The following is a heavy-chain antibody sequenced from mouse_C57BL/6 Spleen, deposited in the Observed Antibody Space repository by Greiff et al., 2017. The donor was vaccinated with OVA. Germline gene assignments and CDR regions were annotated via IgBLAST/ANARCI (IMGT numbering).Heavy chain of an antibody. CDR2: IYPGNSDT. CDR3: SSLITTVVATGRGYFDY. D-gene: IGHD1-1*01. J-gene: IGHJ2*01. CDR1: GYTFTSYW. V-gene: IGHV1-5*01. Sequence: VQLQQSGTVLARPGASVKMSCKTSGYTFTSYWMHWVKQRPGQGLEWIGAIYPGNSDTSYNQKFKGKAKLTAVTSASTAYMELSSLTNEDSAVYYCSSLITTVVATGRGYFDYWGQGTTLTVSS.